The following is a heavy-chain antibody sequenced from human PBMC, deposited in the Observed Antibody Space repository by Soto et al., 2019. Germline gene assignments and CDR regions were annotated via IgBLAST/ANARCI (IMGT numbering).Heavy chain of an antibody. V-gene: IGHV3-53*01. CDR2: IYSGGST. Sequence: PVGSLRLSCAASGFTVSSNYMSWVRQAPGKGLEWVSVIYSGGSTYYADSVKGRFTISRDNSKNTLYLQMNSLRAEDTAVYYCARGPTVTTLGRYGMDVWGQGTTVTVSS. CDR3: ARGPTVTTLGRYGMDV. D-gene: IGHD4-17*01. J-gene: IGHJ6*02. CDR1: GFTVSSNY.